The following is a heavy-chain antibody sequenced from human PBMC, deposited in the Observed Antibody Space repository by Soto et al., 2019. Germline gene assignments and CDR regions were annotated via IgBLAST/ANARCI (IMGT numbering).Heavy chain of an antibody. CDR1: DGSISTYY. Sequence: QVQLQESGPGLVKPSETLSLTCTVSDGSISTYYWSWIRQPPGKGLEWIGYIYYSGSTNYNPSLKSRVTISVDTSKNQFSLKLSSVSAADTAVYYCARDGSRYDFWSGPYYFAYWGQGTLVTVSS. V-gene: IGHV4-59*01. CDR3: ARDGSRYDFWSGPYYFAY. D-gene: IGHD3-3*01. CDR2: IYYSGST. J-gene: IGHJ4*02.